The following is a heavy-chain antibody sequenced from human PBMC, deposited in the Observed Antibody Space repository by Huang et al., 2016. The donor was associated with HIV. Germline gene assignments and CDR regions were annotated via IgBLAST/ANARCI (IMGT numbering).Heavy chain of an antibody. CDR2: FAPEHGET. V-gene: IGHV1-24*01. J-gene: IGHJ3*02. D-gene: IGHD2-21*01. CDR1: GYTLTELS. CDR3: AAGYDTYYDI. Sequence: QVQLVQSGAEVKKPGASVKVSCKVSGYTLTELSIHWVRQAPGKGLWWMGGFAPEHGETIYAQNFQGRVTMTEDTSTDTAYMELHSLRPEDTAVYYCAAGYDTYYDIWGQGTMVIASS.